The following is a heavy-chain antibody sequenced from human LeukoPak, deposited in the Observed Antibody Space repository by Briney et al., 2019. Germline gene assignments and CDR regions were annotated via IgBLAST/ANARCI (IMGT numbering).Heavy chain of an antibody. CDR3: ARSFDI. V-gene: IGHV3-48*03. CDR1: GFTFSSYE. Sequence: GGSLRLSCAASGFTFSSYEMNWVRQAPGKGLEWVSYISSGGSTVYYADSVKGRSTISRDNAKNSLYLQMNSLRAEDTAVYYCARSFDIWGQGTMVTVSS. CDR2: ISSGGSTV. J-gene: IGHJ3*02.